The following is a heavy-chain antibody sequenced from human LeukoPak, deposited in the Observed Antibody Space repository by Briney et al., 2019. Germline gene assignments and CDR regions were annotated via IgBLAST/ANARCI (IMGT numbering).Heavy chain of an antibody. Sequence: SETLSLTCTVPGGSISSADYYWSWIRQPPGKGLEWIGYGYYSGRTYYNPSLKSRLTISLDTSKNHFSLNLSSVTAADTAVYFCARDVRRRGASNYFDNWGQGTLVTVSS. CDR2: GYYSGRT. CDR1: GGSISSADYY. J-gene: IGHJ4*02. V-gene: IGHV4-30-4*08. CDR3: ARDVRRRGASNYFDN. D-gene: IGHD2-2*01.